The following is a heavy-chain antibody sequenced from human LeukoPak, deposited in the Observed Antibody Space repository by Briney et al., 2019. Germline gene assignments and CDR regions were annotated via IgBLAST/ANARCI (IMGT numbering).Heavy chain of an antibody. D-gene: IGHD2-15*01. V-gene: IGHV3-74*01. CDR3: AKAPVGHCSGAFCYHFDS. Sequence: GGSLRLSCAASGFTFSSYWMHWVRQAPGKGLVWVSRIKSDGSTNYADSVKGRFTISRDNSKNTLHLQMSGLRAEDTARYYCAKAPVGHCSGAFCYHFDSWGQGTLVTVSS. CDR2: IKSDGST. CDR1: GFTFSSYW. J-gene: IGHJ4*02.